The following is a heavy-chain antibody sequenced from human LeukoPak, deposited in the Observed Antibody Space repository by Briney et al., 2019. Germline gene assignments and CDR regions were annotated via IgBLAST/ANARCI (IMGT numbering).Heavy chain of an antibody. J-gene: IGHJ6*02. CDR1: GFTFSNAW. Sequence: PGGSLRLSCAASGFTFSNAWMSWVRQAPGKGLEWVSHISSSGGSIYYADSVKGRFTISRDNSKNTLYLQMNSLRAEDTAVYYCARDRGGIVVVVAALGLYYYGMDVWGQGTTVTVSS. CDR3: ARDRGGIVVVVAALGLYYYGMDV. V-gene: IGHV3-23*01. CDR2: ISSSGGSI. D-gene: IGHD2-15*01.